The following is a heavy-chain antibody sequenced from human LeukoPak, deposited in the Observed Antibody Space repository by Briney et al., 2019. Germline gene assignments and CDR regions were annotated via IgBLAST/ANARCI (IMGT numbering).Heavy chain of an antibody. D-gene: IGHD6-19*01. J-gene: IGHJ4*02. V-gene: IGHV3-23*01. Sequence: GGSLRLSCAASGFTFTNYAMTWVRQAPGKGLEWVSGISASGGSTFYADSVKGRFTMSRDNSENTLHLQMKSLRAEDTAVYYCAKGSGWPPYFFDYWGQGTLVTVSS. CDR1: GFTFTNYA. CDR2: ISASGGST. CDR3: AKGSGWPPYFFDY.